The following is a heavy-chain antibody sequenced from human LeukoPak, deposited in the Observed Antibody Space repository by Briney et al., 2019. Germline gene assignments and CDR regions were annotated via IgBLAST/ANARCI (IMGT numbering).Heavy chain of an antibody. CDR3: ARDKQRGTFDY. CDR2: ISSSSSYI. D-gene: IGHD1-1*01. Sequence: GGSLRLSCAASGFTFRSYSMNWVRQAPGKGLEWVSAISSSSSYIYYADSVKGRFTISRDKAKNSLYLQMNSLRAEDTAVYYCARDKQRGTFDYWGQGTLVTVSS. CDR1: GFTFRSYS. V-gene: IGHV3-21*01. J-gene: IGHJ4*02.